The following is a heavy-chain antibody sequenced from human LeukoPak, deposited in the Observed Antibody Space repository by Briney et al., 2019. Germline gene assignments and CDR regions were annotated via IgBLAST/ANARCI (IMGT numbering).Heavy chain of an antibody. Sequence: SGRSLRLSCAASGFTFSSYAMHWVRQAPGKGLEWVAVISYDGSNKYYADSVKGRFTISRDNSKNTLYLQMNSLRAEDTAVYYCAKDAGLWFGEQNDYWGQGTLVTVSS. CDR1: GFTFSSYA. J-gene: IGHJ4*02. V-gene: IGHV3-30*04. D-gene: IGHD3-10*01. CDR3: AKDAGLWFGEQNDY. CDR2: ISYDGSNK.